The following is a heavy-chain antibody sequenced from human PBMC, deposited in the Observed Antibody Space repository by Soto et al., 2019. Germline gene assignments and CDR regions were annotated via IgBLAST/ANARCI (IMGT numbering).Heavy chain of an antibody. CDR1: GGSFIGYY. CDR2: INHSGST. D-gene: IGHD3-22*01. CDR3: ARMYYYDSMLWFDP. V-gene: IGHV4-34*01. J-gene: IGHJ5*02. Sequence: SETLSLTCAVYGGSFIGYYWSWIRQPPGKGLEWIGEINHSGSTNYNPSLKSRVTISVDTSKNQFSLKLSSVTAADTAVYYCARMYYYDSMLWFDPWGQGTLVTVS.